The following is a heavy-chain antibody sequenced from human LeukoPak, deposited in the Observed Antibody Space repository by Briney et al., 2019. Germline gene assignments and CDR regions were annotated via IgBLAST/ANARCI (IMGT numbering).Heavy chain of an antibody. D-gene: IGHD6-13*01. CDR2: ISGSGGST. J-gene: IGHJ4*02. CDR1: GFTFSSYA. Sequence: GGSLRLSFAASGFTFSSYAMSWVRQAPGKGLEWVSAISGSGGSTYYADSVKGRFTISRVNSENTLYLQMNSLRAEDTAVYYCANAGYSSSWNKDYWGQGTPVTVSS. V-gene: IGHV3-23*01. CDR3: ANAGYSSSWNKDY.